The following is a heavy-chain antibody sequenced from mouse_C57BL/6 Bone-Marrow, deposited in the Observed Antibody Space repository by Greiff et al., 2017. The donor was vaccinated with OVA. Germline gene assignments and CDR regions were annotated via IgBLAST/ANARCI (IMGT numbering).Heavy chain of an antibody. J-gene: IGHJ1*03. V-gene: IGHV1-61*01. Sequence: QVQLQQPGAELVRPGSSVKLSCKASGYTFTSYWMDWVKQRPGQGLEWIGNIYPSDSETHYNQKFKDKATLTVDKSSSTAYMQLSSLTSEDSAVYYCARSLLRPRYFDVWGTGTTVTVSS. CDR1: GYTFTSYW. CDR2: IYPSDSET. CDR3: ARSLLRPRYFDV. D-gene: IGHD1-2*01.